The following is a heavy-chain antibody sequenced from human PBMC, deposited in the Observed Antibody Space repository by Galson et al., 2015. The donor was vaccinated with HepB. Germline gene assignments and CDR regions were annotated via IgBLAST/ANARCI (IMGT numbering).Heavy chain of an antibody. D-gene: IGHD2-2*01. CDR1: GGSVSSYY. V-gene: IGHV4-4*07. J-gene: IGHJ5*02. CDR2: IYTSGST. CDR3: ARDLRHCSSTSCYVWFDP. Sequence: SETLSLTCTVSGGSVSSYYWNWIRQPAGKGLEWIGRIYTSGSTNYNPSLKSRVTMSIDTSKNQFSLKLSSVTAADTAVYYCARDLRHCSSTSCYVWFDPWGQGTLVTVSS.